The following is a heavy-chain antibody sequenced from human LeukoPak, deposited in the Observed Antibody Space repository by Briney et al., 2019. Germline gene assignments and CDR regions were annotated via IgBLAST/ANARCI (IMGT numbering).Heavy chain of an antibody. D-gene: IGHD6-13*01. V-gene: IGHV3-21*01. Sequence: KPGGSLRLSCAASGFTFSSYSMNWVRQAPGKGLEWVSSISSSSSYIYYADSVKGRFTISRDNAKNSLYLQMNSLRAEDTAVYSCAREGAAAAMDVWGKGTTVTVSS. CDR2: ISSSSSYI. CDR1: GFTFSSYS. CDR3: AREGAAAAMDV. J-gene: IGHJ6*04.